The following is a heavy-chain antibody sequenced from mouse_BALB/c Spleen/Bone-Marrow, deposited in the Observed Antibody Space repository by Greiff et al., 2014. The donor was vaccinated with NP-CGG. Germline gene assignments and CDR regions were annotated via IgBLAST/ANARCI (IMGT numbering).Heavy chain of an antibody. Sequence: VQLKESGGGLVQPGGSLKLSCATSGFTFSDYYMYWVRQTPEKRLEWVAYISNGGGSTYYPDTVKGRFTISRDNAKNTLYLQMNRLKSEDTAMYYCARHLYGNYGAMDYWGQGTSVTVSS. V-gene: IGHV5-12*02. CDR1: GFTFSDYY. J-gene: IGHJ4*01. CDR2: ISNGGGST. D-gene: IGHD2-1*01. CDR3: ARHLYGNYGAMDY.